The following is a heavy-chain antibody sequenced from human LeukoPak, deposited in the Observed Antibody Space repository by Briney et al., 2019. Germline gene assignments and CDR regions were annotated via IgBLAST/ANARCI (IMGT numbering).Heavy chain of an antibody. CDR2: IYYSGIT. CDR3: ARDSGWYSILQYFDY. CDR1: GGSIRSISYY. J-gene: IGHJ4*02. D-gene: IGHD6-19*01. Sequence: PSETLSLTCTVSGGSIRSISYYWGWIRQPPGKGLEWIGSIYYSGITYYNPSLKSRVTISVDTSKNQFSLKLSSVTAADTAVYYCARDSGWYSILQYFDYWGQGTLVTVSS. V-gene: IGHV4-39*07.